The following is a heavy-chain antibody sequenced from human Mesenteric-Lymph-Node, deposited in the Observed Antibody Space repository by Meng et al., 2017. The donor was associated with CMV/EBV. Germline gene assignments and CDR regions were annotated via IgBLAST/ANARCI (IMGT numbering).Heavy chain of an antibody. D-gene: IGHD3-10*01. CDR3: ARSGFYYGLDF. J-gene: IGHJ6*02. CDR2: INPNSGGT. V-gene: IGHV1-2*02. CDR1: GYTFTAYY. Sequence: ASVKVSCKASGYTFTAYYMHWVRQAPGQGLEWMGWINPNSGGTNYAQKFQGRVTMTGDTSISTLYMELRRLSPDDSAVYYCARSGFYYGLDFWGQGTSVTVSS.